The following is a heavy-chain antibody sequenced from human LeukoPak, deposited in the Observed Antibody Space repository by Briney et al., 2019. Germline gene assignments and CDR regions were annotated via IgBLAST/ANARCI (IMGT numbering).Heavy chain of an antibody. CDR2: ISASGGSI. CDR3: AKGVSTSSGYSRFEY. V-gene: IGHV3-23*01. CDR1: GFTFSIS. D-gene: IGHD3-3*01. J-gene: IGHJ4*02. Sequence: GGSLRLSCVASGFTFSISMSWVRQAPGKGLEWVSAISASGGSIYYADSVKGRFTISRDNSKNTLYLQMNSLRAEDTAVYYCAKGVSTSSGYSRFEYRGQGTLITVSS.